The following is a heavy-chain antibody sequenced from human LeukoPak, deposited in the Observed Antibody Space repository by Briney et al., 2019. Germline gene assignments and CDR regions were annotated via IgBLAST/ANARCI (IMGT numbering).Heavy chain of an antibody. CDR2: INPNSGGT. Sequence: ASVKVSCKASGYTFTGYHMHWVRQAPGQGLEWMGWINPNSGGTNYAQKLQGRVTMTRDTSISTAYMELSRLRSDDTAVYYCAREKYYDSSGYYNWFDPWGQGTLVTVSS. J-gene: IGHJ5*02. D-gene: IGHD3-22*01. V-gene: IGHV1-2*02. CDR1: GYTFTGYH. CDR3: AREKYYDSSGYYNWFDP.